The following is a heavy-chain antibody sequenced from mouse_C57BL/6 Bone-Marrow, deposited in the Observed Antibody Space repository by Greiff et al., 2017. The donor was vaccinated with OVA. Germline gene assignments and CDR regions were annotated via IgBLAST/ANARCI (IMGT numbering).Heavy chain of an antibody. CDR3: ARDEVASGYFDV. Sequence: EVMLVESGGGLVKPGGSLKLSCAASGFTFSSYAMSWVRQTPEKRLEWVATISDGGSYTYYPDNVKGRFTITRDKAKNNPYLQMSHLTSEDTAMYYCARDEVASGYFDVWGTGTTVTVSS. CDR1: GFTFSSYA. CDR2: ISDGGSYT. V-gene: IGHV5-4*01. J-gene: IGHJ1*03.